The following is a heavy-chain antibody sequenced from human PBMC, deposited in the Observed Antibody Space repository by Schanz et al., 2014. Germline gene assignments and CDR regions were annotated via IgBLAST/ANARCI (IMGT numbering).Heavy chain of an antibody. Sequence: QVQLVQSWAEVKGPGASVKVSCKASGSAFIPFPLHWVRQAPGQRLEWMGWINAGTGNTEYSQKFQGRVTMTRDTSTSTVYMELSSVRSEDTAVYYCARDGVDAAAGGNYWGQGTLVTVSS. CDR1: GSAFIPFP. CDR3: ARDGVDAAAGGNY. J-gene: IGHJ4*02. D-gene: IGHD6-13*01. V-gene: IGHV1-3*01. CDR2: INAGTGNT.